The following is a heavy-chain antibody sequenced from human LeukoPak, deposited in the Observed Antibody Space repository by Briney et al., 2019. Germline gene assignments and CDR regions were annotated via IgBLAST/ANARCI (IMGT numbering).Heavy chain of an antibody. CDR2: ISLSGLS. Sequence: SETLSLTCGVSGGSISSTNWYSWVRQPPGQGLEWIGEISLSGLSNYNPSLKSRVTMSLDKSKNLLSLTLTSVTAADTAVYYCSRESGAFSPFGYWGQGTLVTVTS. V-gene: IGHV4-4*02. D-gene: IGHD1-26*01. CDR1: GGSISSTNW. J-gene: IGHJ4*02. CDR3: SRESGAFSPFGY.